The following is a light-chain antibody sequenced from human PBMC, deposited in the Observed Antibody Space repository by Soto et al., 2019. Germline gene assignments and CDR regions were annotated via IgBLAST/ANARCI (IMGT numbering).Light chain of an antibody. CDR1: QRISTN. V-gene: IGKV3-15*01. Sequence: EIVMTQFPATLSLSPGTRATLSCRASQRISTNLAWYQHKPGQAPSLLIYGASNRATGVPARFSGRGSGTQFTLSISSLQSEDFAVYYCQQYNTWTWTFGQGTKVDI. CDR2: GAS. J-gene: IGKJ1*01. CDR3: QQYNTWTWT.